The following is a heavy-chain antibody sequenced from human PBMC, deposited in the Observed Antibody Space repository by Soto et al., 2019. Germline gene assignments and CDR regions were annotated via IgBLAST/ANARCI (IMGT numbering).Heavy chain of an antibody. D-gene: IGHD2-15*01. CDR2: IIPIFGTA. CDR1: GGTFSSYA. V-gene: IGHV1-69*06. J-gene: IGHJ6*02. CDR3: ARWSCSGGSCYSFYYYYGMDV. Sequence: QVQLVQSGAEVKKPGSSVKVSCKASGGTFSSYAISWVRQAPGQGLEWMGGIIPIFGTANYAQKFRGRVTINADKSTSTAYMELSSLRSEDTVVYYCARWSCSGGSCYSFYYYYGMDVWGQGTTVTVSS.